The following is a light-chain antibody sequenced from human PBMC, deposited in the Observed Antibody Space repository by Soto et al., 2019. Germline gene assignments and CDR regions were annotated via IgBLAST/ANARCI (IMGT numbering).Light chain of an antibody. Sequence: EIVLTQSPGTLSFSPGERATLSCRTSESVSSLYLAWYQQKPGQAPRLLIFGASRRAAGIPDRFSGSGSGTDFTLTISGLEPEDFAVYYCQQYCTSPRTFGQGTKVEIK. J-gene: IGKJ1*01. CDR3: QQYCTSPRT. V-gene: IGKV3-20*01. CDR1: ESVSSLY. CDR2: GAS.